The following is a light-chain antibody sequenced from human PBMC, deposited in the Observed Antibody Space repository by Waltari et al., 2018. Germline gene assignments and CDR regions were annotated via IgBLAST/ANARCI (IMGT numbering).Light chain of an antibody. J-gene: IGKJ1*01. CDR1: QSVAKY. Sequence: EIVLTQSPGTLSLSPGERATLSCRASQSVAKYLAWYQQNPGQAPRLLIYHTSNRANGIPDKFRGSGSGTDFSLTISRLDPEDFAVYYCQKYDSLPATFGQGTKVEIK. CDR3: QKYDSLPAT. V-gene: IGKV3-20*01. CDR2: HTS.